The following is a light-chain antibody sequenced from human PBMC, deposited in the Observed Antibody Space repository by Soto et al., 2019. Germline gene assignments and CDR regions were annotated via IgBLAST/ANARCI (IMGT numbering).Light chain of an antibody. Sequence: DIVMTQSPDSLAVSLGERATINCRSSQSVLYSSNNKNYLAWYQQKPGQPPKLLIYWASTRESGVPDRFSGSGSGTDFTLTISSLQAEDVAVYYCQHYYSDPPWTFGQGTKVEIK. J-gene: IGKJ1*01. CDR1: QSVLYSSNNKNY. CDR2: WAS. CDR3: QHYYSDPPWT. V-gene: IGKV4-1*01.